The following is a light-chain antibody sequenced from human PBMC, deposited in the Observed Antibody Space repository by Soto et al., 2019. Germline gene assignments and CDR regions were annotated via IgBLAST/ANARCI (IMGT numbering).Light chain of an antibody. CDR1: SSNIGTNA. CDR3: AAWDDSLNGYV. CDR2: NNN. Sequence: QSVLTQPPSASGTPGQRVTISCSGGSSNIGTNAVNWYQQLPGTAPKLLIYNNNQRPSGVPDRFSGSKSGTLDSLAISGLQSGAEADYYCAAWDDSLNGYVFGTGTKLTVL. J-gene: IGLJ1*01. V-gene: IGLV1-44*01.